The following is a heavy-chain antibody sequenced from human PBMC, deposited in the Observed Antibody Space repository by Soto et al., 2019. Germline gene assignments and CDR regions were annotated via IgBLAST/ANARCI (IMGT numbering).Heavy chain of an antibody. J-gene: IGHJ6*02. CDR3: AKIRVPTASVYYYYGMDV. CDR1: GFPFSTYG. V-gene: IGHV3-30*18. Sequence: GGSLRLSCAASGFPFSTYGMHWVRQAPGKGLEWVAVISYDGTNKYYADSVKGRFTISRDNSKNTLYLQMSSLRAEDTAVYYCAKIRVPTASVYYYYGMDVWGQGTTVTVSS. CDR2: ISYDGTNK. D-gene: IGHD2-2*01.